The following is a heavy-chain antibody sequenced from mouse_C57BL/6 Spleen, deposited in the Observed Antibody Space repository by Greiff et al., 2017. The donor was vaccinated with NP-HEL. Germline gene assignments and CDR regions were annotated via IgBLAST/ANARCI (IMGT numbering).Heavy chain of an antibody. D-gene: IGHD2-4*01. CDR1: GYTFTSYW. V-gene: IGHV1-61*01. J-gene: IGHJ3*01. Sequence: VQLQQSGAELVRPGSSVKLSCKASGYTFTSYWMDWVQQRPGQGLEWIGNIYPSDSETHYNQKFKDKATLTVDKSSSTAYMQLSSLTSEDSAVYYCARGVYDYLFAYWGQGTLVTVAA. CDR2: IYPSDSET. CDR3: ARGVYDYLFAY.